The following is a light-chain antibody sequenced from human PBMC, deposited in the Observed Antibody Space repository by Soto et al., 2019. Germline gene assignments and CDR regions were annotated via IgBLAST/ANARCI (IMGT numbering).Light chain of an antibody. CDR2: DVN. V-gene: IGLV2-14*03. CDR1: SSDVGFYNY. Sequence: QSVLTQPASVSGSPGQSIAISCTGTSSDVGFYNYVSWYQQHPGKAPKLMVYDVNNRPSGVSNRFSGSKSGNTASLTISGLQAEDEADYYCTSYTTSTTYVFGPGTMVTVL. CDR3: TSYTTSTTYV. J-gene: IGLJ1*01.